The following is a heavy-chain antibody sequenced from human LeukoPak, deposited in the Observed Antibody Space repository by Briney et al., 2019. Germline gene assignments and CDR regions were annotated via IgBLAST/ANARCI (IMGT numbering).Heavy chain of an antibody. D-gene: IGHD2-15*01. V-gene: IGHV1-8*01. Sequence: GASVKVSCKASGYTFTSYDINWVRQATGQGLEWMGWMNPNSGNTGYAQKFQGRVTMTRNTSISTAYVELSSLRSEDTAVYYCAKVVVVAATPSGFDPWGQGTLVTVSS. J-gene: IGHJ5*02. CDR2: MNPNSGNT. CDR1: GYTFTSYD. CDR3: AKVVVVAATPSGFDP.